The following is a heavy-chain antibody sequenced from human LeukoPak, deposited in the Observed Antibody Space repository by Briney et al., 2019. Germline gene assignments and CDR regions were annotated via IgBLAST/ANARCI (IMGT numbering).Heavy chain of an antibody. CDR1: GGSVSTGSYY. J-gene: IGHJ4*02. V-gene: IGHV4-61*01. D-gene: IGHD3-10*01. Sequence: SGTLSLTCTVSGGSVSTGSYYWSWIRLPPGKGLEWIGYIYFSGSTNYNPSLKSRVTISVDTSKNQFSLKLYSVTAADTAVYFCARVYASGTYPIDYWGQGTRVTVSS. CDR2: IYFSGST. CDR3: ARVYASGTYPIDY.